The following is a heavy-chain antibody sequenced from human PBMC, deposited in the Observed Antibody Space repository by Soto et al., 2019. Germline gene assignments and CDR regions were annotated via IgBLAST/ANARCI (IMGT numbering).Heavy chain of an antibody. D-gene: IGHD2-2*01. V-gene: IGHV3-9*01. CDR1: GFTFDDYA. Sequence: GGSLRLSCAASGFTFDDYAMHWVRQAPGKGLEWVSGISWNSGSIGYADSVKGRFTISRDNAKNSLYLQMNSLRAEDTALYYCAKDGINNDIVVPNWFDPWGQGTLVTVSS. CDR3: AKDGINNDIVVPNWFDP. J-gene: IGHJ5*02. CDR2: ISWNSGSI.